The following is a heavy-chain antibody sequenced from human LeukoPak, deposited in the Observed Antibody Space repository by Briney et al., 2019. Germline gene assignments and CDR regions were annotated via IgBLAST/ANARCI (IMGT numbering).Heavy chain of an antibody. D-gene: IGHD3-10*01. CDR3: ARGIPSLATPDY. Sequence: GGSLRLSCAASGFTFSSYSMNWVRQAPGKGLEWVSSISSSNYISYADSVKGRFTISRDNAKNSLYLQMNSLRAEDTAVYYCARGIPSLATPDYWGQGTLVTVSS. J-gene: IGHJ4*02. V-gene: IGHV3-21*01. CDR1: GFTFSSYS. CDR2: ISSSNYI.